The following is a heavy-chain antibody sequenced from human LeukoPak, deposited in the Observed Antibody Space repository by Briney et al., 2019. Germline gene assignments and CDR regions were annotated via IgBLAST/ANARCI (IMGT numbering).Heavy chain of an antibody. J-gene: IGHJ4*02. V-gene: IGHV3-21*06. CDR2: ISSSSSYI. Sequence: GGALRLSCAASGFTFSSYSMNWVRQTPGKGLEWVSSISSSSSYIFYADSVKGRFIISRDNAKDSLYLQMNSLRVEDTAVYYCLRGDRRDYWGQGTLVTVSS. CDR1: GFTFSSYS. CDR3: LRGDRRDY.